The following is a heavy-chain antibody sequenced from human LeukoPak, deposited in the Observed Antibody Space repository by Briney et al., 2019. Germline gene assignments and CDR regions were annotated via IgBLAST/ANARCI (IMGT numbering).Heavy chain of an antibody. J-gene: IGHJ4*02. CDR3: ARDLGCSSGSDYFDY. CDR2: ISAYNGNT. Sequence: ASVKVSCKASGYTFTSFGISWVRQAPGQGLEWMGWISAYNGNTKYAQKLQGRVTMTTDTSTSTAYMELRSLRSDDTAVYYCARDLGCSSGSDYFDYWGQGTLVTVSS. CDR1: GYTFTSFG. V-gene: IGHV1-18*01. D-gene: IGHD6-19*01.